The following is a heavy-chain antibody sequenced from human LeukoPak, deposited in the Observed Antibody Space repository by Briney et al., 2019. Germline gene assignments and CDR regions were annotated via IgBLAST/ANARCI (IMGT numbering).Heavy chain of an antibody. CDR1: GFTFGDYY. D-gene: IGHD3-3*01. V-gene: IGHV3-11*04. Sequence: GGSLRLSRAASGFTFGDYYMSWIRQAPGKGLEWVSYISSSGSTIYYADSVKGRFTISRDNAKNSLYLQMNNLRSEDTALYYCAKTSLSDPSGHYYYMDVWGKGTTVTVSS. CDR2: ISSSGSTI. CDR3: AKTSLSDPSGHYYYMDV. J-gene: IGHJ6*03.